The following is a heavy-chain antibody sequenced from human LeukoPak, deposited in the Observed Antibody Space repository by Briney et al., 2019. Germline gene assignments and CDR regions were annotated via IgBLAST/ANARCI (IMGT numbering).Heavy chain of an antibody. Sequence: GRSLRLSCAASGFTFSSYAMHWVRQAPGKGLEWVAVISYDGSNKYYADSVKGRFTISGDNSKNTLYLQMNSLRAEDTAVYYCARESDGFYFDYWGQGTLVTVSS. J-gene: IGHJ4*02. CDR1: GFTFSSYA. CDR3: ARESDGFYFDY. CDR2: ISYDGSNK. V-gene: IGHV3-30-3*01. D-gene: IGHD2-21*02.